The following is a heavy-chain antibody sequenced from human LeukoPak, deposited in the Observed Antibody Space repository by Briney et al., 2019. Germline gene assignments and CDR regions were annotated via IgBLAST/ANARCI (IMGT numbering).Heavy chain of an antibody. D-gene: IGHD6-6*01. J-gene: IGHJ4*02. Sequence: GASVKVSCKXSGGTFSSYAISWVRQAPGQGLEWMGRIIPILGIANYAQKFQGRVAITADKSTSTAYMELSSLRSEDTAVYYCASGQLIGEYSSSYQAYWGQGTLVTVSS. CDR1: GGTFSSYA. CDR2: IIPILGIA. CDR3: ASGQLIGEYSSSYQAY. V-gene: IGHV1-69*04.